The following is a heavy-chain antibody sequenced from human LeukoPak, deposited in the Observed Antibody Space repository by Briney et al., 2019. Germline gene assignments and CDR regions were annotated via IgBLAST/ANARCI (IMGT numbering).Heavy chain of an antibody. J-gene: IGHJ4*02. CDR2: IYSGGCT. CDR3: ASQASRNYDATYYFDY. CDR1: GFTVSSNY. Sequence: HAGGSLRLSCAASGFTVSSNYMSWVRQAPGKGLEWVSVIYSGGCTYYADSVKGRFTISRDNFKNTLYLQMNSLRAEDTAVYYCASQASRNYDATYYFDYWGQGTLVTVSS. V-gene: IGHV3-53*01. D-gene: IGHD3-22*01.